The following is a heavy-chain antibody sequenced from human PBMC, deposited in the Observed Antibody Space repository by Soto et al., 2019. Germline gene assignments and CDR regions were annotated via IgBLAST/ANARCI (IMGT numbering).Heavy chain of an antibody. CDR1: GYRFGNYW. J-gene: IGHJ6*02. Sequence: PGGSLRSSCQGYGYRFGNYWMVGVRQTPGKGLEWVGIIYPDDSDTTYNPSFQGRVTISADKSINTAYLQWSSLKASDTAIYYCAKSMIRGHAMDDWGPGATVTVYS. CDR2: IYPDDSDT. V-gene: IGHV5-51*01. CDR3: AKSMIRGHAMDD. D-gene: IGHD3-10*01.